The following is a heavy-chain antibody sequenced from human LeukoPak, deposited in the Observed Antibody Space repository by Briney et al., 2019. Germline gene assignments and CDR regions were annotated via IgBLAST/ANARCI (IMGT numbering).Heavy chain of an antibody. Sequence: GGSLRLSCAASGVTFSTYAMSWVRQAPEKGLEWVSAISDNAAGAYYEDSVKGRFTISRDNSKNTLYLQMNSLRAEDTAVYYCANGRDYGDLGKFDYWGQGTRVTVSS. CDR2: ISDNAAGA. CDR1: GVTFSTYA. J-gene: IGHJ4*02. CDR3: ANGRDYGDLGKFDY. V-gene: IGHV3-23*01. D-gene: IGHD4-17*01.